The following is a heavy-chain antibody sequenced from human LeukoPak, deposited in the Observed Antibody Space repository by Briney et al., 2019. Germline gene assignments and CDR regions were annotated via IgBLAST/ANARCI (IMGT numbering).Heavy chain of an antibody. CDR3: ARSARFNYFYMDV. D-gene: IGHD5-24*01. CDR2: IYASGST. J-gene: IGHJ6*03. V-gene: IGHV4-4*07. CDR1: GGSISNFF. Sequence: ETLSLTCSVSGGSISNFFWTWIRQPAGKGLEYIGRIYASGSTDYNPSLRSRLTLSLDTSKNQFSLRLNSVTAADTAVYYCARSARFNYFYMDVWGKGTTVTVSS.